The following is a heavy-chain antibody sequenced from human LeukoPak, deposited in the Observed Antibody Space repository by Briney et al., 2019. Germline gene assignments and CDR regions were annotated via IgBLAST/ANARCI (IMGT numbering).Heavy chain of an antibody. V-gene: IGHV4-59*08. Sequence: SETLSLTCNVYGGSISSYYWSWIRQPPGKGLEWIGYIYYSGSANYNPSLKSRVTISIGTSKNQFSLKLNSVTAADTAVYYCARQAPHGDYPIDCWGQGTLVIVSS. CDR1: GGSISSYY. CDR3: ARQAPHGDYPIDC. D-gene: IGHD4-17*01. CDR2: IYYSGSA. J-gene: IGHJ4*02.